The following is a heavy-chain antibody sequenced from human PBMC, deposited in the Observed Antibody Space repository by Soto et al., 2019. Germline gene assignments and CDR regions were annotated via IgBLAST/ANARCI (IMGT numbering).Heavy chain of an antibody. Sequence: ASVKVSCKASGYTFTSYGISWVRQAPGQGLERMGWISAYNGNTNYAQKLQGRVTMTTDTSTSTAYMELRSLRSDDTAVYYCAGDTYYDILTGAEGGHYYYGMDVWGQGTTVTVSS. J-gene: IGHJ6*02. CDR3: AGDTYYDILTGAEGGHYYYGMDV. V-gene: IGHV1-18*01. D-gene: IGHD3-9*01. CDR1: GYTFTSYG. CDR2: ISAYNGNT.